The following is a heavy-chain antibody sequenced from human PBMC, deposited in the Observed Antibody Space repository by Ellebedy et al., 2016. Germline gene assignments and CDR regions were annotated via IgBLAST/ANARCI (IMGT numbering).Heavy chain of an antibody. D-gene: IGHD3-10*01. CDR3: ARGSVTMVRGVIIRDEYYYYMDV. CDR1: GFTFSSYS. CDR2: ISSSSSYV. Sequence: GESLKISXAASGFTFSSYSMNWVRQAPGKGLEWVSSISSSSSYVYYADSVKGRFTISRDNAKNSLYLQMNSLRAEDTAVYYCARGSVTMVRGVIIRDEYYYYMDVWGKGTTVTVSS. V-gene: IGHV3-21*01. J-gene: IGHJ6*03.